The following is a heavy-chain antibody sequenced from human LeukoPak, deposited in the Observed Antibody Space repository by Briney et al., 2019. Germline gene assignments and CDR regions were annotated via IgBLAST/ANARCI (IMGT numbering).Heavy chain of an antibody. CDR1: GFTFGDYA. Sequence: PGGSLRLSCTASGFTFGDYAMSWVRQAPGKGLEWVGFIRSKAYGATTEYAASVKGRFTVSRDDSKSIAYLQMNSLKTEDTAVYYCTPYGGNSAYYWGQGTLVTVSS. D-gene: IGHD4-23*01. CDR2: IRSKAYGATT. J-gene: IGHJ4*02. CDR3: TPYGGNSAYY. V-gene: IGHV3-49*04.